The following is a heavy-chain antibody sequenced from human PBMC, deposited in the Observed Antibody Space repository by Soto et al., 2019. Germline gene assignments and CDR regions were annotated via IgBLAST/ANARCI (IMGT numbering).Heavy chain of an antibody. CDR2: INAGNGNT. CDR3: ALSLVTTIKYYYYYGMDV. CDR1: GYTFTSYA. Sequence: ASVKVSCKASGYTFTSYAMHWVRQAPGQRLEWMGWINAGNGNTKYSQKFQGRVTITRDTSASTAYMELSSLRSEDTAVYYCALSLVTTIKYYYYYGMDVWGQGTTVTVSS. J-gene: IGHJ6*02. V-gene: IGHV1-3*01. D-gene: IGHD3-9*01.